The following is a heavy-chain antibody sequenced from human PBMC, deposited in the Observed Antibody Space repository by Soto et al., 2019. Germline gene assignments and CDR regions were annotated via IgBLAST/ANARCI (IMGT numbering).Heavy chain of an antibody. CDR3: AREDDRHRYNWNVPHMDV. Sequence: GGSLRLSCAASGFTFSDYYMSWIRQAPGKGLEWVSYISSSGSTIYYADSVKGRFTISRDNAKNSLYLQMNSLRAEDTAVYYCAREDDRHRYNWNVPHMDVWGKGTTVTVSS. CDR2: ISSSGSTI. V-gene: IGHV3-11*01. J-gene: IGHJ6*03. CDR1: GFTFSDYY. D-gene: IGHD1-1*01.